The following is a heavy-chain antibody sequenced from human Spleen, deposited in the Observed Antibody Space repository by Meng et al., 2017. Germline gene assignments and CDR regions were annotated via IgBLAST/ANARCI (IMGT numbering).Heavy chain of an antibody. D-gene: IGHD6-13*01. CDR1: GFTFDDYG. CDR2: INWNGGST. V-gene: IGHV3-20*04. J-gene: IGHJ4*02. CDR3: ARFGYSSSWYEDY. Sequence: GESLKISCAASGFTFDDYGMSWVRQAPGKGLEWVSGINWNGGSTGYADSVKGRFTISRDNAKNSLYLQMNSLRAEDTAVYYCARFGYSSSWYEDYWGQGTLVTVSS.